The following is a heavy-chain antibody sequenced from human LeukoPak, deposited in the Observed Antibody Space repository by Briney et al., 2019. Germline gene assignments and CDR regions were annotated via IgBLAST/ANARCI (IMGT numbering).Heavy chain of an antibody. CDR1: GFTVSGNY. J-gene: IGHJ4*02. D-gene: IGHD1-7*01. Sequence: PGGSLRLSCAASGFTVSGNYVTWVRQAPGKGLECVSVIYSGGSTYYADSVEGRFTISRDNSKNTLYLHMNSLRAEDTAVYYCAGCRWNYHYFEHWGQGTMVTVSS. CDR3: AGCRWNYHYFEH. V-gene: IGHV3-66*01. CDR2: IYSGGST.